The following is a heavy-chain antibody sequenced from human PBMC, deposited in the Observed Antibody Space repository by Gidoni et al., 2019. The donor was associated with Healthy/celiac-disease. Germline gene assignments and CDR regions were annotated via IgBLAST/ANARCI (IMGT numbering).Heavy chain of an antibody. J-gene: IGHJ4*02. D-gene: IGHD3-9*01. Sequence: EVQLVESGGGLVKPGGSLRLSCAASGFTFSNAWMSWVRQAPGKGLEWVGRIKSKTDGGTTDYAAPVKGRFTISRDDSKNTLYLQMNSLKTEDTAVYYCTTHYDILTGYSPPDYWGQGTLVTVSS. CDR2: IKSKTDGGTT. CDR3: TTHYDILTGYSPPDY. CDR1: GFTFSNAW. V-gene: IGHV3-15*01.